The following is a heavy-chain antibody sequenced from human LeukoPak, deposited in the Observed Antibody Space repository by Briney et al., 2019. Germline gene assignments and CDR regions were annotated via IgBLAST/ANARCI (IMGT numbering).Heavy chain of an antibody. D-gene: IGHD2-15*01. CDR1: GYTFTGYY. CDR2: INPNSGAT. CDR3: ARVGCSGGSCYNNNNDY. J-gene: IGHJ4*02. Sequence: GASVKVSCKASGYTFTGYYMHWVRQAPGQGLEWMGWINPNSGATNYAQKFQGRVTMARDTSISTAYMELSRLRSDDTAVYYCARVGCSGGSCYNNNNDYWGQGTLVTVSS. V-gene: IGHV1-2*02.